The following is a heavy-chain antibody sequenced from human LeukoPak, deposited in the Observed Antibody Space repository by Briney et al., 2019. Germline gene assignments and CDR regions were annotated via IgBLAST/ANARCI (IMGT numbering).Heavy chain of an antibody. CDR2: IDTSSSTM. CDR3: AREDDSWGPNNLDL. J-gene: IGHJ3*01. V-gene: IGHV3-48*02. Sequence: GGSLRLSCAASAFTFSDYSMNWVRQAPGKGLERISYIDTSSSTMYYADSVMGRFTISRDNAKESLYLQMNSLRDEDTAVYYCAREDDSWGPNNLDLWGQGTMVTASS. CDR1: AFTFSDYS. D-gene: IGHD7-27*01.